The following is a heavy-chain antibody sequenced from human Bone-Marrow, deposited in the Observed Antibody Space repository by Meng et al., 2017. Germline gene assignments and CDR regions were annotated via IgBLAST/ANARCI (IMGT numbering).Heavy chain of an antibody. CDR3: ARDLTVVVIALGY. CDR1: GYIFTNYY. D-gene: IGHD3-22*01. J-gene: IGHJ4*02. Sequence: ASVKVSCKASGYIFTNYYMHWVRQVPGQGLEWMGIINPSGGSTTYAQKFQGRLSMTRDMYTGTIYMELSSLTSEDTAVYYCARDLTVVVIALGYWGQGTLVTVSS. V-gene: IGHV1-46*01. CDR2: INPSGGST.